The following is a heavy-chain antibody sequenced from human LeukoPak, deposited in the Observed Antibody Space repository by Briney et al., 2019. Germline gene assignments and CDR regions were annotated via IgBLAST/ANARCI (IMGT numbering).Heavy chain of an antibody. Sequence: GGSLRLSCAASGFIFSNYGMHWVRQAPGKGLEWVAYIRHDGIDNFYEDSVKGRFTISRDNSKNTLYLQMNSLRAEDTAVYYCAKGYRYSSSWYFDYWGQGTLVTVSS. CDR3: AKGYRYSSSWYFDY. CDR2: IRHDGIDN. D-gene: IGHD6-13*01. V-gene: IGHV3-30*02. J-gene: IGHJ4*02. CDR1: GFIFSNYG.